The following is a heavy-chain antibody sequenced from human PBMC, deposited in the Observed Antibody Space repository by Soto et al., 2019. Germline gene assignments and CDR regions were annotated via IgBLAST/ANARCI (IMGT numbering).Heavy chain of an antibody. CDR2: IYYSGST. Sequence: SETLSLTCTVSGGSISSGGYYWSWIRQHPGKGLEWIGYIYYSGSTYYNPSLKSRVTISVDTSKNQFSLKLSSVTAADTAVYYCARELPSTWANLGYYYYGRDVWGQGTTVTVSS. J-gene: IGHJ6*02. CDR3: ARELPSTWANLGYYYYGRDV. CDR1: GGSISSGGYY. V-gene: IGHV4-31*03. D-gene: IGHD1-26*01.